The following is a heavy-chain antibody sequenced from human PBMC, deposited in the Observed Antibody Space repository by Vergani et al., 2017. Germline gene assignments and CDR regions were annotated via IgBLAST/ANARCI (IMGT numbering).Heavy chain of an antibody. D-gene: IGHD3-16*01. CDR2: INPGDSEV. CDR1: GYIFSNFW. CDR3: ACGGHGSENGGALQL. V-gene: IGHV5-51*01. J-gene: IGHJ3*01. Sequence: EKQLVQSGSETKKPGESLKISCQAFGYIFSNFWIGWVRQRPGRGLEWMGFINPGDSEVKSNPTFRGQVSFSVDTSVNTSYLQWRSLQASDTATYFCACGGHGSENGGALQLWGQGTNITVSS.